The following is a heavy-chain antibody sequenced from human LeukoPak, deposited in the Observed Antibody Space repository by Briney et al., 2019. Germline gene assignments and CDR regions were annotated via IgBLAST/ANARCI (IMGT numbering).Heavy chain of an antibody. Sequence: ASVKVSCKTSGYTFTTYAIHWVRQAPGQRLEWMGLINADDGNTRYSQKFQGRVTMTRDTSISTVYMELSRLRSDDTAVYYCARVGYYESSGYYEYWGQGTLVTVSS. CDR3: ARVGYYESSGYYEY. CDR1: GYTFTTYA. J-gene: IGHJ4*02. V-gene: IGHV1-3*01. CDR2: INADDGNT. D-gene: IGHD3-22*01.